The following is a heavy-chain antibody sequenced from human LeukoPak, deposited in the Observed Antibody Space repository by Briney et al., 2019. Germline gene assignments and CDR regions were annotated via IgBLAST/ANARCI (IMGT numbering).Heavy chain of an antibody. CDR2: INSDGSST. CDR1: GFTFSSYW. D-gene: IGHD4-11*01. Sequence: GGSLRLSCAASGFTFSSYWMHWVRQAPGKGLVWVSRINSDGSSTSYADSVKGRFTISRDNAKNTLYLQMNSLRAEDTAVYYCARDYSNKGYYYYYMDVWGKGTTVTVSS. J-gene: IGHJ6*03. CDR3: ARDYSNKGYYYYYMDV. V-gene: IGHV3-74*01.